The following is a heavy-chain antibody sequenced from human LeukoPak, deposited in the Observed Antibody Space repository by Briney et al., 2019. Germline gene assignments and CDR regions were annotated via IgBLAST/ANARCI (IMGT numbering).Heavy chain of an antibody. Sequence: GESLRLSCAASGFTFSDYYMSWIRQAPGKGLEWVSYISSSGSTIYYADSVKGRFTITRDNAKNSLYLQMNSLRAEDTAVYYCAREFGALYYYYYMDVWGKGTTVTVSS. CDR1: GFTFSDYY. J-gene: IGHJ6*03. D-gene: IGHD3-16*01. CDR3: AREFGALYYYYYMDV. CDR2: ISSSGSTI. V-gene: IGHV3-11*04.